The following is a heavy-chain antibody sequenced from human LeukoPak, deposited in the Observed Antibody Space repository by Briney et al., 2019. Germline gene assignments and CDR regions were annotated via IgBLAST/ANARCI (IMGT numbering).Heavy chain of an antibody. CDR3: ARGLWQLVPYYMDV. J-gene: IGHJ6*03. V-gene: IGHV3-21*01. CDR1: GFTFSSYS. Sequence: GSLRLSCAASGFTFSSYSMNWVRQAPGKGLEWVSSISSSSSYIYYADSVKGRFTISRDNAKNSLYLQMNSLRAEDTAVYYCARGLWQLVPYYMDVWGKGTTVTASS. D-gene: IGHD6-13*01. CDR2: ISSSSSYI.